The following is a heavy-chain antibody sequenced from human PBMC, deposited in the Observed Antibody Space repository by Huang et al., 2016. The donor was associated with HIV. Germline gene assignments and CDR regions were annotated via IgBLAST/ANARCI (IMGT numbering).Heavy chain of an antibody. CDR1: GGSFSSSSYY. CDR3: ASRTTVTTTSNYHYFYMDV. V-gene: IGHV4-39*01. J-gene: IGHJ6*03. CDR2: IYYIGNG. D-gene: IGHD4-17*01. Sequence: QLQLQESGPGLVTPSETLSLTCTVSGGSFSSSSYYWGWIRQSPGKGLEWIGSIYYIGNGYYNPSLKSRITMSVGRSSNQFSLKMHSETAADTAVYYCASRTTVTTTSNYHYFYMDVWGKGTTVIVSS.